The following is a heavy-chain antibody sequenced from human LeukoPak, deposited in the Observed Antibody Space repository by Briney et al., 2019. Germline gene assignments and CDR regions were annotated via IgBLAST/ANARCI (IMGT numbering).Heavy chain of an antibody. J-gene: IGHJ4*02. V-gene: IGHV3-21*01. D-gene: IGHD6-19*01. CDR3: ARAPPGIAVAGSRGAYDY. CDR1: GFTFSSYS. Sequence: RGSLRLSCAASGFTFSSYSMNWVRQAPGKGLEWVSSISSSSSCIYYADSVKGRFTISRDNAKDSLYLQMNSRRVEDMAVYYCARAPPGIAVAGSRGAYDYWGQGTLVTVSS. CDR2: ISSSSSCI.